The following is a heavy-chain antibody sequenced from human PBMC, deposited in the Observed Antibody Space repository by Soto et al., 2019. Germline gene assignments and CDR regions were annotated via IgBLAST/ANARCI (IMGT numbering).Heavy chain of an antibody. D-gene: IGHD3-10*01. V-gene: IGHV1-2*04. CDR3: ARVKQDYGSGSKRHWFDP. Sequence: ASVKGSCKASGYSFTGYYMHWVRQAPGQGLEWMGWINPNSGGTNYAQKFQGWVTMTRDTSISTAYMELSRLRSDDTAVYYCARVKQDYGSGSKRHWFDPWGQGTLGTGSS. J-gene: IGHJ5*02. CDR2: INPNSGGT. CDR1: GYSFTGYY.